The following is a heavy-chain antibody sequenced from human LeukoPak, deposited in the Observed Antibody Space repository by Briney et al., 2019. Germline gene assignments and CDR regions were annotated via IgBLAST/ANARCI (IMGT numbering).Heavy chain of an antibody. CDR1: GYSITSGYY. D-gene: IGHD3-16*02. CDR2: IYHSGST. CDR3: ARDLSDYVWGSYRPNWFDP. V-gene: IGHV4-38-2*02. J-gene: IGHJ5*02. Sequence: KPAETLSLTCTVSGYSITSGYYWGWIRQPPGRGLEWIGCIYHSGSTNYNPSLKSRVTISVDTSKNQFSLKLSSVTAADTAVYYCARDLSDYVWGSYRPNWFDPWGQGTLVTVSS.